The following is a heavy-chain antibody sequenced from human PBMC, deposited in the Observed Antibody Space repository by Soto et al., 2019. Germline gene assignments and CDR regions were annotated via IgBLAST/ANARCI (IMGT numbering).Heavy chain of an antibody. D-gene: IGHD4-4*01. J-gene: IGHJ6*02. V-gene: IGHV4-31*03. CDR3: ARSNYADGYCYGMDV. CDR1: GGSLGSGAYY. CDR2: IHNSGLT. Sequence: QVQLQESGQGLVNPSQTLSLTYSVAGGSLGSGAYYWSWIRQFPGKGLEWIGYIHNSGLTLYNAALKSRVAISLDTSKNQFSLKLSSVTAADTALYYCARSNYADGYCYGMDVWGQGTTVSVS.